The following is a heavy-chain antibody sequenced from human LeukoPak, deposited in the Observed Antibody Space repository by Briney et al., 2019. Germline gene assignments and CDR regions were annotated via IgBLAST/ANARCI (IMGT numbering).Heavy chain of an antibody. CDR1: GFTFSSYW. V-gene: IGHV3-74*01. D-gene: IGHD1-26*01. CDR2: INSDGSST. Sequence: PGGSLRLSCAASGFTFSSYWMHWVRQAPGKGLVWVSRINSDGSSTRYADSVKGRFIISRDNAKNTLYLQMNSLRAEDTAVYYCASESGSYLGAFDIWGQGTMVTVSS. J-gene: IGHJ3*02. CDR3: ASESGSYLGAFDI.